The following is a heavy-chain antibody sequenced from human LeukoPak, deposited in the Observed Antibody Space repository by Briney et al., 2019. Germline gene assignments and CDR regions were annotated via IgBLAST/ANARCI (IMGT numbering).Heavy chain of an antibody. CDR1: GGSISPYY. J-gene: IGHJ4*02. CDR2: IHYTGST. D-gene: IGHD6-13*01. Sequence: MPSETLSLTCTVSGGSISPYYWSWIRQSPGKGLEWIGYIHYTGSTNYNPSLKSRVTISIDTSKNQFSLKLSSVTAADTAVYYCVRQTASAGTAGFDFWGQGALVTVSS. CDR3: VRQTASAGTAGFDF. V-gene: IGHV4-59*08.